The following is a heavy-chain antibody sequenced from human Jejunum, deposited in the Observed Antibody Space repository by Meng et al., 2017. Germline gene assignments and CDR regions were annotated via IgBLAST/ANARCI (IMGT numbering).Heavy chain of an antibody. V-gene: IGHV4-34*01. J-gene: IGHJ4*02. D-gene: IGHD4-11*01. CDR3: ARGNEYSNYGADF. CDR1: GGFISDYY. Sequence: QVKLQQWGAGLLKPSETLSLTCAVYGGFISDYYWTWIRQPPGKGLEWIGEINDSGSTNYNPSLKSRVTISVGTSKSQFYLRVSSVTAADTAVYYCARGNEYSNYGADFWGQGTLVTVSS. CDR2: INDSGST.